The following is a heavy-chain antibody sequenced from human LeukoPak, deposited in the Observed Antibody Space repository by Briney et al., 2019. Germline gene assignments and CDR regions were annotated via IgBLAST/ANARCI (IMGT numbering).Heavy chain of an antibody. CDR3: ARESSGWPTIYYYHGMDV. D-gene: IGHD6-19*01. CDR2: IYTSGST. Sequence: TTSETLSLTCTVSGGSISSYYWSRIRQPAGKGLEWIGRIYTSGSTNYNPSLKSRVTMSVDTSKNQFSLKLSSVTAADTAVYYCARESSGWPTIYYYHGMDVWGQGTTVTVSS. V-gene: IGHV4-4*07. CDR1: GGSISSYY. J-gene: IGHJ6*02.